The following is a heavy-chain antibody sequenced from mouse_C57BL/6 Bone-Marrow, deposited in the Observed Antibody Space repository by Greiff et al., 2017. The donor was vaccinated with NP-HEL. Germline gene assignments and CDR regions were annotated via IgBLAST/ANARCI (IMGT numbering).Heavy chain of an antibody. CDR3: ARDGSSYRNFDY. J-gene: IGHJ2*01. CDR2: ISDGGSYT. Sequence: EVKVEESGGGLVKPGGSLKLSCAASGFTFSSYAMSWVRQTPEKRLEWVATISDGGSYTYYPDNVKGRFTISRDNAKNNLYLQMSHLKSEDTAMYYCARDGSSYRNFDYWGQGTTLTVSS. CDR1: GFTFSSYA. D-gene: IGHD1-1*01. V-gene: IGHV5-4*01.